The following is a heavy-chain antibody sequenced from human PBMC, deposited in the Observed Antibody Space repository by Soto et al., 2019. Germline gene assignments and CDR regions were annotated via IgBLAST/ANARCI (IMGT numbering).Heavy chain of an antibody. CDR1: GFSLSTSGVG. V-gene: IGHV2-5*01. D-gene: IGHD6-6*01. Sequence: QITLKQSGPTLVKPTQTLTLTCTFSGFSLSTSGVGVGWIRQPPGKALEWLALIYWNDDKRYSPSLKSRLTITKDTYKNQVVLTMTNMDPVDIATYYCAHRQGAARGGRRAFDIWGQGTMVTVSS. CDR2: IYWNDDK. CDR3: AHRQGAARGGRRAFDI. J-gene: IGHJ3*02.